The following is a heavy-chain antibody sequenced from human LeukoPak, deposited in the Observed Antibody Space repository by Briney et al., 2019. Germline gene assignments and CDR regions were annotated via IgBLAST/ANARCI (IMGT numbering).Heavy chain of an antibody. J-gene: IGHJ4*02. CDR3: ARGMTGYSSGWYDFDY. CDR1: VFTLSSYW. D-gene: IGHD6-19*01. V-gene: IGHV3-74*01. Sequence: GGSLRLSCAASVFTLSSYWMHWVRQAPGKGLVWVSRINSDGSATTYADSVKGRFTISRDNAKNTVNLQMNSLRAEDTAVYYCARGMTGYSSGWYDFDYWGQGTLVTVSS. CDR2: INSDGSAT.